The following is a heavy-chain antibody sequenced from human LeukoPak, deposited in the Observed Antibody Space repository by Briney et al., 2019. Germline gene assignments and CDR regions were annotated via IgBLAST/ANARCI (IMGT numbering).Heavy chain of an antibody. J-gene: IGHJ4*02. CDR2: IYYSGST. CDR1: GGSISSYY. Sequence: SETLSLTCTVSGGSISSYYWSWIRQPPGKGLEWIGYIYYSGSTNYNPSLKSRVTISVDTSKNQFSLKLSSVTAADTAVYYCARVGAVVFGSIDYWGQGTLVTVSS. V-gene: IGHV4-59*01. CDR3: ARVGAVVFGSIDY. D-gene: IGHD3-10*01.